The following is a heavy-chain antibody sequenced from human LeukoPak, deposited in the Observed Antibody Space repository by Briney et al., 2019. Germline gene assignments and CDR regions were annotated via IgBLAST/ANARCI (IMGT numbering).Heavy chain of an antibody. CDR1: GFTFGDYA. J-gene: IGHJ6*03. CDR3: TTYSGYGSGSMDV. CDR2: IRHKAYGGTT. D-gene: IGHD3-10*01. Sequence: GGSLRLSCTTSGFTFGDYAMSWVRQAPGKGLEWVAYIRHKAYGGTTEYAASVKGRFTISRDDSKSIAYLQMNSLETEDTAVYYCTTYSGYGSGSMDVWGKGTTVTVSS. V-gene: IGHV3-49*04.